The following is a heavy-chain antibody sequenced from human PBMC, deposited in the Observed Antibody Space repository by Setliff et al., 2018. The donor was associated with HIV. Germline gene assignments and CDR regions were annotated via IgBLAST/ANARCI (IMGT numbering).Heavy chain of an antibody. Sequence: SETLSLTCTVSGAYISSHNYYWGWIRQSPGKGLEWIASIRSSGDTYYNPSLQSRVIISVDPSNNQISLKLTSVTAADTAVYYCTIPASSLAPNWGRGTQVTVSS. CDR1: GAYISSHNYY. CDR2: IRSSGDT. V-gene: IGHV4-39*01. CDR3: TIPASSLAPN. J-gene: IGHJ4*02.